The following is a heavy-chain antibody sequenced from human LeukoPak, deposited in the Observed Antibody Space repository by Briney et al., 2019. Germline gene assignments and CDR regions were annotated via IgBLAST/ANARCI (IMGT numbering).Heavy chain of an antibody. V-gene: IGHV4-59*01. CDR3: ARDAGGVRFDY. D-gene: IGHD1-26*01. J-gene: IGHJ4*02. Sequence: SETLSLTCTVSGGSISSYYWSWIRQPPGKGLEWIGYIYYSGSTNYNPSLKSRVTISVDTSKNQFSLKLSSVTAADTAVYYCARDAGGVRFDYWGQGTLVTVSS. CDR1: GGSISSYY. CDR2: IYYSGST.